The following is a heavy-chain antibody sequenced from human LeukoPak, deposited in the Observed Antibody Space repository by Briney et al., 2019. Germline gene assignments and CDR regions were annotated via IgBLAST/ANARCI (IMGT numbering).Heavy chain of an antibody. D-gene: IGHD3-3*01. J-gene: IGHJ6*02. V-gene: IGHV3-30*04. CDR1: GFTFSSYA. CDR3: ARAPIRYYDFWSGYSFRGMDV. CDR2: ISYDGSNK. Sequence: HPGGSLRLSCAASGFTFSSYAMHWVRQAPGKGLEWVAVISYDGSNKHYADSVKGRFTISRDNSKNTLYLQMNSLRAEDTAVYYCARAPIRYYDFWSGYSFRGMDVWGQGTTVTVSS.